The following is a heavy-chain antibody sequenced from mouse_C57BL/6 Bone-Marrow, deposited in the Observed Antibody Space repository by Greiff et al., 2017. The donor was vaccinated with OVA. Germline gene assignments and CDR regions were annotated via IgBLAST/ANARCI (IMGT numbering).Heavy chain of an antibody. J-gene: IGHJ1*03. CDR3: ARERIYYGYDGYFDV. CDR1: GYTFTSYW. Sequence: QVQLQQPGAELVKPGASVKLSCKASGYTFTSYWMHWVKQRPGQGLEWIGMIHPNSGSTNYNEKFKSKATLTVDKSSSTAYMQLSSLTSEDSAVYFCARERIYYGYDGYFDVGGTGTTVTVSS. CDR2: IHPNSGST. V-gene: IGHV1-64*01. D-gene: IGHD2-2*01.